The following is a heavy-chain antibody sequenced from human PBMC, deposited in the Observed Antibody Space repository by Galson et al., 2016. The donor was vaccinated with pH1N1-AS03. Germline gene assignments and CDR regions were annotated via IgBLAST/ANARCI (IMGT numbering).Heavy chain of an antibody. V-gene: IGHV3-49*03. J-gene: IGHJ4*02. CDR2: IRRKGFGGTG. CDR3: SLEYLELYFAY. D-gene: IGHD1-20*01. CDR1: GIPFGDYA. Sequence: SLRLSCAVSGIPFGDYAVSWFRQPPGKGLEWVGFIRRKGFGGTGEYAASVKGRFTILRDESKNIAYLQMNSLKTDDTAVYYCSLEYLELYFAYWGQGTLVTVSS.